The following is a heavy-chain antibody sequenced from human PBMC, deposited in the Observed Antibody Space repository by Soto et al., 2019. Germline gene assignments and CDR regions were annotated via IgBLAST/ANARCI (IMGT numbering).Heavy chain of an antibody. Sequence: GPSVKVSCKASGGTFSSYAISWVRQAPGQGLEWMGGIIPIFGTANYAQKFQGRVTITADESTSTAYMELSSLRSEDTAVYYCARSALSSSWGHYYGMDVWGQGTTVTVSS. D-gene: IGHD6-13*01. CDR2: IIPIFGTA. J-gene: IGHJ6*02. CDR1: GGTFSSYA. V-gene: IGHV1-69*13. CDR3: ARSALSSSWGHYYGMDV.